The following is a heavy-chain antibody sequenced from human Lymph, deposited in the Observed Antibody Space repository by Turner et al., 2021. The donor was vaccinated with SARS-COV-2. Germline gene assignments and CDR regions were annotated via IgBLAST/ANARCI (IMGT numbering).Heavy chain of an antibody. D-gene: IGHD3-22*01. J-gene: IGHJ6*02. CDR3: ARGLLPYYYYGMDV. V-gene: IGHV3-11*06. CDR1: GFTFSDYY. CDR2: ISSSSTYT. Sequence: QVQLVESGGGLVKPGGSLRLSCAASGFTFSDYYMSWIRQAPGKGLGWVSYISSSSTYTNYADSVKGRFTISRDNAKNSMYVQMNSLRAEDTAVYYCARGLLPYYYYGMDVWGQGTTVTVSS.